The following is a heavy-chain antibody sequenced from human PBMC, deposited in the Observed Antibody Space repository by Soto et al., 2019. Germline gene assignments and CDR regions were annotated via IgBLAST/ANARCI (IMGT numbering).Heavy chain of an antibody. Sequence: QVQLVQSGAEVKKPGASVKVSCKASGYTFTSYGISWVRQAPGQGLEWMGWSSAYNGNTNYAQKLQGRVTMTTDTSTSTAYMELRSLRSDDTAVYYCARGHHIVVVVAATDDAFDIWGQGTMVTVSS. D-gene: IGHD2-15*01. J-gene: IGHJ3*02. CDR2: SSAYNGNT. CDR1: GYTFTSYG. V-gene: IGHV1-18*01. CDR3: ARGHHIVVVVAATDDAFDI.